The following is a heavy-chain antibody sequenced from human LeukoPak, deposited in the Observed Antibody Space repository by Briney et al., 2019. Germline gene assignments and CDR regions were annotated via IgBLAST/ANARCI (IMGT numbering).Heavy chain of an antibody. V-gene: IGHV3-7*01. Sequence: GGSLRLSCAASGFTFSSYAMHWVRQAPGKGLEWVANMKEDGSEIYYVDSVKGRFTISRDNAKNSLYLQMNSLRAEDTAMYYCARGVYAFDIWGQGTVVTVSS. D-gene: IGHD3-3*01. J-gene: IGHJ3*02. CDR1: GFTFSSYA. CDR2: MKEDGSEI. CDR3: ARGVYAFDI.